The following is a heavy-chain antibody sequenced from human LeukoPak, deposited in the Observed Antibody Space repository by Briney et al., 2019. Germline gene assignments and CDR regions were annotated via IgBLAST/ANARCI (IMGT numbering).Heavy chain of an antibody. Sequence: PSETLSLTCTVSGGSISDYYWSWIRQPPGKGLEWIGYIYYSGSTNYNPSLKSRVTISVDTSKNQFSLKLSSVTAADTAVYYCARDFAVVVAATHTHFDYWGQGTLVTVSS. CDR3: ARDFAVVVAATHTHFDY. V-gene: IGHV4-59*01. J-gene: IGHJ4*02. CDR1: GGSISDYY. CDR2: IYYSGST. D-gene: IGHD2-15*01.